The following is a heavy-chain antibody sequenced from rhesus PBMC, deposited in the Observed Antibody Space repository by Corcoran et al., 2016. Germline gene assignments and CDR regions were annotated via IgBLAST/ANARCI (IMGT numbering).Heavy chain of an antibody. CDR2: ISGSSGST. CDR3: ARRPYYYDSGYFY. Sequence: QVQLQESGPGLVKPSETLSLTCAVSGYSISSGYYWGWLRQPPGKGLEYIWYISGSSGSTYYNPSLKSRVTISKDTSKNQFSLKLSSVTAADTAVYYCARRPYYYDSGYFYWGQGVLVTVSS. J-gene: IGHJ4*01. CDR1: GYSISSGYY. V-gene: IGHV4-99*01. D-gene: IGHD3-28*01.